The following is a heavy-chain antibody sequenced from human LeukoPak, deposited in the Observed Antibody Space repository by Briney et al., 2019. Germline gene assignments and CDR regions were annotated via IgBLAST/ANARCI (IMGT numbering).Heavy chain of an antibody. J-gene: IGHJ4*02. CDR2: ISSSGSTI. CDR1: GFTFSDYY. V-gene: IGHV3-11*04. Sequence: GGSLRLSCAASGFTFSDYYMSWIRQAPGKGLEWVSYISSSGSTIYYADSVKGRFTISRDNAKNTLYLQMNSLRPEDTAVYYCARRWAVAAVDYWGQGTLVTVSS. CDR3: ARRWAVAAVDY. D-gene: IGHD6-19*01.